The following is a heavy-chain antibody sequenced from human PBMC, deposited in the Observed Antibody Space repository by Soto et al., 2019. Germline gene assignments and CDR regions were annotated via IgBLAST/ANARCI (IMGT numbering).Heavy chain of an antibody. V-gene: IGHV3-23*01. CDR2: ISGNGGYT. CDR3: ARGRLAALFDP. CDR1: GFTFSSYT. J-gene: IGHJ5*02. Sequence: EVPLLESGGGLVQPGGSLRLSCAASGFTFSSYTMSWVRQAPGKGLEWVSSISGNGGYTCYADSVKGRFTISRDNSNDTLYLQMNSLRAEDTAVYYCARGRLAALFDPWGQGTLVTVSS.